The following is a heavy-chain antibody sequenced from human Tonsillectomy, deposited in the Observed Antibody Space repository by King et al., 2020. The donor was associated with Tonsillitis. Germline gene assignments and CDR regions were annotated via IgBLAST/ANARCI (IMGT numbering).Heavy chain of an antibody. CDR3: AKGLRWFGELLYPHLYYHYGMDV. D-gene: IGHD3-10*01. V-gene: IGHV3-30*18. CDR2: ISYDGSNK. J-gene: IGHJ6*02. CDR1: GFTFSSYG. Sequence: QLVQSGGGVVQPGRSLRLSCAASGFTFSSYGMHWVRQAPGKGLEWVAVISYDGSNKYYAESVKGRFTISRDNSKNTLYLQMNSLRAEDTAVYYCAKGLRWFGELLYPHLYYHYGMDVWGQGTTVTVSS.